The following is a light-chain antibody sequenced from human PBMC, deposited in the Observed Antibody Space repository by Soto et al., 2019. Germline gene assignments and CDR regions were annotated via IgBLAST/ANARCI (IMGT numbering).Light chain of an antibody. CDR2: AAS. J-gene: IGKJ2*01. V-gene: IGKV3-15*01. CDR1: QGVGSN. Sequence: EIVMTQSPGTLSVSPGERATLYCRASQGVGSNLAWYQQRPGQAPRLLIYAASTRATDIPARFTGRGSGTEFTLTISSLQSEDFAIYFCQQYNNWPLYTFGQGTKLEI. CDR3: QQYNNWPLYT.